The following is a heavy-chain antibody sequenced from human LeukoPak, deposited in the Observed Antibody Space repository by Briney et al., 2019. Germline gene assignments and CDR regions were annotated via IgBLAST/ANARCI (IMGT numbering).Heavy chain of an antibody. D-gene: IGHD6-19*01. J-gene: IGHJ4*02. Sequence: ASVKVSCKASGYTFTGYYMNWVRQAPGEGLEWMGWINPKSGGTNYAQKFQGRVTMTRDTSISTAYMELSRLRSDDTAMYYCARGSGSGWYAGELADYWGQGTLVTVSS. CDR1: GYTFTGYY. CDR2: INPKSGGT. CDR3: ARGSGSGWYAGELADY. V-gene: IGHV1-2*02.